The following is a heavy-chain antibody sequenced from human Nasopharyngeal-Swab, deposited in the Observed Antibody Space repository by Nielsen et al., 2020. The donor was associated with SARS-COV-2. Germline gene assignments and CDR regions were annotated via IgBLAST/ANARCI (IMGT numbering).Heavy chain of an antibody. CDR2: TSGSGGST. J-gene: IGHJ3*02. Sequence: GESLKISCAASGFTFSSYAMSWVRQAPGKGLEWVSTTSGSGGSTYYADSVKGRFTISRDNSWTTLYLEMNSLRAEDMAVYYCAKDESGYTGTYGALDIWGQGTMVTVSS. D-gene: IGHD1-26*01. CDR3: AKDESGYTGTYGALDI. V-gene: IGHV3-23*01. CDR1: GFTFSSYA.